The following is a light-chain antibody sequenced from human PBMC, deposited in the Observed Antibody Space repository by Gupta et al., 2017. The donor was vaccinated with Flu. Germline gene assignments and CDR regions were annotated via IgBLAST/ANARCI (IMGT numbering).Light chain of an antibody. J-gene: IGLJ3*02. CDR2: EVS. V-gene: IGLV2-14*01. Sequence: SALTQSASVSGSPGQSITISCTGTSSDVGDYNYVSWYQQHPGKAPKLMIYEVSNRPSGVSNRFSGSKSGNTASLTISGLQAEDEADYYCSSYTSSSTLVFSGGTKLTVL. CDR3: SSYTSSSTLV. CDR1: SSDVGDYNY.